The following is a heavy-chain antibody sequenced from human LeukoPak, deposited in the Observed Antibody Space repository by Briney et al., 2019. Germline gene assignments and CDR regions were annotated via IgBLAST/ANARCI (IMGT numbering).Heavy chain of an antibody. CDR2: ISAYNGNT. CDR3: ARVFDSSGYYLNAFDI. CDR1: GYTFTSYG. V-gene: IGHV1-18*01. D-gene: IGHD3-22*01. Sequence: ASVKVSCKASGYTFTSYGISWVRQAPGQGLEWMGWISAYNGNTDYAQKLQGRVTMTTDTSTSTAYMELRSLRSDDTAVYYCARVFDSSGYYLNAFDIRGQGTMVTVSS. J-gene: IGHJ3*02.